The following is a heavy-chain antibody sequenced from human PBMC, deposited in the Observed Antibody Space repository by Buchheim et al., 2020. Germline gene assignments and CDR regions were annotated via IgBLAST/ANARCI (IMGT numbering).Heavy chain of an antibody. CDR1: GFTFRTYG. V-gene: IGHV3-30*18. Sequence: QVQLVESGGGVVQPGRSLRLSCAASGFTFRTYGMHWVRQAPGKGLEWVAVISFDGSNKYYADSVKGRFTIYRDNPKNTLYLQMNSLRAEDTAVYYCAKDRYRAGIFGMIKDYYYGMDVWGQGTT. CDR3: AKDRYRAGIFGMIKDYYYGMDV. D-gene: IGHD3-3*01. J-gene: IGHJ6*02. CDR2: ISFDGSNK.